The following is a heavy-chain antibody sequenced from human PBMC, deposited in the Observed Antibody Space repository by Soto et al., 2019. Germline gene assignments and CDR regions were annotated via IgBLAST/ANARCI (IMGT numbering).Heavy chain of an antibody. CDR1: GGSFIGYY. D-gene: IGHD5-18*01. Sequence: SETLSLTCAVYGGSFIGYYWSWIRQPPGKGLEWIGEINHSGSTNYNPSLKSRVTISVDTSKNQFSLKLSSVTAADTAVYYCARFSGPWIQLGLPGRAYFDYWGQGTLVTVSS. CDR2: INHSGST. J-gene: IGHJ4*02. CDR3: ARFSGPWIQLGLPGRAYFDY. V-gene: IGHV4-34*01.